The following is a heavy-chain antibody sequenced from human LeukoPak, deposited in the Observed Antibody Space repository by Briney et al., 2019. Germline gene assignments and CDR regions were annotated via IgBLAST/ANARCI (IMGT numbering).Heavy chain of an antibody. CDR2: ISGSGGST. J-gene: IGHJ5*02. CDR1: GFTFSSYA. D-gene: IGHD3-3*01. V-gene: IGHV3-23*01. CDR3: AKGGQGYYDFWSGPKFDP. Sequence: GGSLRLSCAASGFTFSSYAMSWVRQAPGKGLEWVSAISGSGGSTYYADSVKGRFTISRDNSKNTLYLQMNSLRAEDTAVYYCAKGGQGYYDFWSGPKFDPWGQGTLVTVSS.